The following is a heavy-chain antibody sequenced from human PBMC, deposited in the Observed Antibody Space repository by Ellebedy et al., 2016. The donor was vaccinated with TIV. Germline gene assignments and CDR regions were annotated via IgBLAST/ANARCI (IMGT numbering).Heavy chain of an antibody. J-gene: IGHJ4*02. D-gene: IGHD4-17*01. CDR1: GYTFTDYY. V-gene: IGHV1-2*04. CDR2: INPKSGGT. CDR3: ARDGAVTTVFDY. Sequence: AASVKVSCKASGYTFTDYYIHWVRQAPGQGLEWMGWINPKSGGTNYAQKFQGWVTMTRDTSISTVYMELSRLRSDDTAAYYCARDGAVTTVFDYWGQGTLVTVSS.